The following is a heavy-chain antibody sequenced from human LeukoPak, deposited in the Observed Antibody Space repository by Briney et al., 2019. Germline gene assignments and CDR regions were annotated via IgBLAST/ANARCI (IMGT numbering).Heavy chain of an antibody. D-gene: IGHD6-19*01. CDR2: ITSDSATV. V-gene: IGHV3-48*01. CDR3: ASGVTVTGGGFDY. Sequence: GGSLRLSCAASGFIFNIHRMNWVRQAPGKGLEWVSYITSDSATVYDADSVKGRFTISRDNAKNSLYLQINSLRAEDTAVYYCASGVTVTGGGFDYWGQGTLVTVSS. J-gene: IGHJ4*02. CDR1: GFIFNIHR.